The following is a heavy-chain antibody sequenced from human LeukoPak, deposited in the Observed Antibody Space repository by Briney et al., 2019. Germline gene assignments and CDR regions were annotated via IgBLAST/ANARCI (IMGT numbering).Heavy chain of an antibody. J-gene: IGHJ4*02. D-gene: IGHD3-22*01. CDR1: GGSFSGYY. V-gene: IGHV4-34*01. Sequence: SETLSLTCAVYGGSFSGYYWSWIRQPPGKGLEWIGEINHSGSTNYNPSLKSRVTISVDTTKNQFSLKLSSVTAADTAVYYCATTYDSSGYSFDYWGQGTLVTVSS. CDR3: ATTYDSSGYSFDY. CDR2: INHSGST.